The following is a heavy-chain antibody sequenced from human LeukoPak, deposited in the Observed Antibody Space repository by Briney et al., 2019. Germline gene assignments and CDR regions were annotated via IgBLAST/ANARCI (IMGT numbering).Heavy chain of an antibody. J-gene: IGHJ4*02. CDR3: ARYYCSSTSCFTDY. Sequence: KPSETLSLTCTVSGGSISSYYWSWIRQPPGKGLEWIGYIYYSGSTNYNPSLKSRVTISVDTSKNQFSLKLSSVTAADTAVYYCARYYCSSTSCFTDYWGQGTLVTVSS. CDR2: IYYSGST. CDR1: GGSISSYY. D-gene: IGHD2-2*02. V-gene: IGHV4-59*01.